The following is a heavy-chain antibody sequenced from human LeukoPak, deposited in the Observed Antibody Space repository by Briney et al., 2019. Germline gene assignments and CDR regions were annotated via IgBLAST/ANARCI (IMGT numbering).Heavy chain of an antibody. J-gene: IGHJ4*02. CDR3: ARHLDIVATTLIDY. D-gene: IGHD5-12*01. V-gene: IGHV1-69*06. Sequence: SVKVSCKASAGTFSSYAISWVRQAPGQGLEWMGRIIPIFGTANYAQKFQGRVTITADKSTSTAYMELSSLRSEDTAVYYCARHLDIVATTLIDYWGQGTLVTVSS. CDR2: IIPIFGTA. CDR1: AGTFSSYA.